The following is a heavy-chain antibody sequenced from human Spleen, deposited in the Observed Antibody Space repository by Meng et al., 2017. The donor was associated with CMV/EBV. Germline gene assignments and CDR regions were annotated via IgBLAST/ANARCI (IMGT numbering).Heavy chain of an antibody. CDR1: GFTFSDHY. J-gene: IGHJ3*02. CDR3: TRGHSGIDIYAFDI. Sequence: GFTFSDHYIDWVRQAPGKGLEWVGRTANKADGYITEYATSVKGRFTFSRDDSENSLYLQMNSLKSDDTAVYYCTRGHSGIDIYAFDIWGQGTMVTVSS. CDR2: TANKADGYIT. V-gene: IGHV3-72*01. D-gene: IGHD1-26*01.